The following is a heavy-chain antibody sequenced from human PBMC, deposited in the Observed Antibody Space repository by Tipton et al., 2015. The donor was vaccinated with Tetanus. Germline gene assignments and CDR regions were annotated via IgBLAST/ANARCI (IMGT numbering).Heavy chain of an antibody. V-gene: IGHV4-59*01. Sequence: TLSLTCIVSGGSMRSYYWSWIRQPPGKGLEWIGQIYYTGNPRYNPSLKSRVSISVDTSKGQFSLKVTSLTTADTAVYYCARGPSTVIGFFDPWGQGALVTVSS. CDR3: ARGPSTVIGFFDP. J-gene: IGHJ5*02. CDR2: IYYTGNP. CDR1: GGSMRSYY. D-gene: IGHD4-17*01.